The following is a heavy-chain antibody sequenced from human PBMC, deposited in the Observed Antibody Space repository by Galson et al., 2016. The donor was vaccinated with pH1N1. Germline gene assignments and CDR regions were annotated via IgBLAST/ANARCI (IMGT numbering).Heavy chain of an antibody. CDR2: IRFDENNN. J-gene: IGHJ4*02. V-gene: IGHV3-30*02. D-gene: IGHD4-17*01. Sequence: SLRLSCAASGFNFSTYGMHWVRQAPGKGLEWVAFIRFDENNNYYADSVKGRFTISRDSPENMLYLQMNSLRAEDTAVYYCAKDRAANYGDYWDYWGQGTLVTVSS. CDR1: GFNFSTYG. CDR3: AKDRAANYGDYWDY.